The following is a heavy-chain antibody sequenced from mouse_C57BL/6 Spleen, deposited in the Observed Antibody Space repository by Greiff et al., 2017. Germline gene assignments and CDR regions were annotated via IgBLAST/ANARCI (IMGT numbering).Heavy chain of an antibody. Sequence: VQLQQSGPELVKPGASVKISCKASGYSFTDYNMNWVKQSNGKSLEWIGVINPNYGTTSYNEKFKGKATLTVDQSSSPAYMQLNSLTSEDSAVDYYAREGTTVGAAYWGQGTLVTVSA. V-gene: IGHV1-39*01. D-gene: IGHD1-1*01. CDR1: GYSFTDYN. CDR2: INPNYGTT. CDR3: AREGTTVGAAY. J-gene: IGHJ3*01.